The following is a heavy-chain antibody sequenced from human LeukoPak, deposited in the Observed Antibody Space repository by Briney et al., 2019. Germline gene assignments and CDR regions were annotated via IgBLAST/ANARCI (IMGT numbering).Heavy chain of an antibody. D-gene: IGHD6-19*01. CDR1: GFTFSSYW. J-gene: IGHJ4*02. Sequence: GGSLRLSCAASGFTFSSYWMSWVRQAPGKGLEWVGRIKSKTDGGTTDYAAPVKGRFTISRDDSKNTLYLQMNSLRAEDTAVYYCARGEQWLVRHGPIDYWGQGTLVTVSS. CDR3: ARGEQWLVRHGPIDY. CDR2: IKSKTDGGTT. V-gene: IGHV3-15*01.